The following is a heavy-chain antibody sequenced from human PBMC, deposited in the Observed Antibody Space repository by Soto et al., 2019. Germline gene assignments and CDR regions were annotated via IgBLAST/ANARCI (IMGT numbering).Heavy chain of an antibody. J-gene: IGHJ4*02. D-gene: IGHD3-10*01. V-gene: IGHV1-69*02. CDR3: ASSYGSGYRAFDY. Sequence: QVQLVQSGVEVKRPGSSVKVSCKASGDTFNFYSINCVRQAPGLGLEWMGRVNPIVSMSNYAQKFQCRVTMTADKSTSTAYMELSSLRSEDTAIYYCASSYGSGYRAFDYWGQGALVTVSS. CDR1: GDTFNFYS. CDR2: VNPIVSMS.